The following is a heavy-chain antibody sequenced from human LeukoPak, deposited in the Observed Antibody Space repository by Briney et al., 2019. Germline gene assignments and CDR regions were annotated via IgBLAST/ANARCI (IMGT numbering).Heavy chain of an antibody. CDR1: GYTFTSYY. V-gene: IGHV1-46*01. J-gene: IGHJ4*02. Sequence: ASVKVSCKASGYTFTSYYMHWVRQAPGQGLEWMGIINPSGGSTSHAQKFQGRVTMTRDTSTSTVYMELSSLRSEDTAVYYCARDGREDYYDSSGYYDYWGQGTLVTVSS. CDR3: ARDGREDYYDSSGYYDY. CDR2: INPSGGST. D-gene: IGHD3-22*01.